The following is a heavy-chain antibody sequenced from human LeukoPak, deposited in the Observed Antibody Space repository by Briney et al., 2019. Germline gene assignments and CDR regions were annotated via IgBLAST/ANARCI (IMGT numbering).Heavy chain of an antibody. CDR3: ARQSFTMVRGIYWFDP. CDR2: IFYSGST. Sequence: SETLSLTCTVSGGSISSSSYYWGWIRQPPGKGLEWIGSIFYSGSTYYNPSLQSRVTISVDTSKNQFSLKLSSVTAADTAVYYCARQSFTMVRGIYWFDPWGQGTLVTVSS. J-gene: IGHJ5*02. CDR1: GGSISSSSYY. D-gene: IGHD3-10*01. V-gene: IGHV4-39*01.